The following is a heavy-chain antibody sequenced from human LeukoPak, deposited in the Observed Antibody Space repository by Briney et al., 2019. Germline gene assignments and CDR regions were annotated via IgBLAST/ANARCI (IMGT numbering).Heavy chain of an antibody. Sequence: PGGSLRLSCAASGLSLSSYWMHWVRQAPGKGLVWLSHVNSDGRSTTYADSVKGRFTISRDNAKNTLYLQMNSLRAEDTALYYCARDDSLAGSGLRDLWGQGTLVTVSS. D-gene: IGHD6-19*01. CDR2: VNSDGRST. CDR3: ARDDSLAGSGLRDL. CDR1: GLSLSSYW. J-gene: IGHJ5*02. V-gene: IGHV3-74*01.